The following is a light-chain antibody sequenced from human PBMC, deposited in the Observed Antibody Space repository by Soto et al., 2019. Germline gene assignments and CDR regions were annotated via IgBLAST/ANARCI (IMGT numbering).Light chain of an antibody. V-gene: IGKV3-20*01. CDR3: QQDDTSPRT. Sequence: EIVLTQSPGTLSLSPGERATLSCRASQSVSSNYLAWYQQKRGQAPRLLIYGASSRATGIPTRFSGSGSGTDFPLTISRLEPEDFAVYYCQQDDTSPRTVCQWTKVEI. J-gene: IGKJ1*01. CDR2: GAS. CDR1: QSVSSNY.